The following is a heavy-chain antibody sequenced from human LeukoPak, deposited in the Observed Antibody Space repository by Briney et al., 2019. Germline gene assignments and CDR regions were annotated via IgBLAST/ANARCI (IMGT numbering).Heavy chain of an antibody. D-gene: IGHD3-10*01. Sequence: GESLTISCKGSGYRFTTYWISWVRQMPGKGLEWMGRIDPSDSYTNYSPSFQGHVTISADKSISTAYLQWSSLKASDSAMYYCARHYGSLFDYWGQGTLVIVSS. CDR1: GYRFTTYW. CDR2: IDPSDSYT. V-gene: IGHV5-10-1*01. CDR3: ARHYGSLFDY. J-gene: IGHJ4*02.